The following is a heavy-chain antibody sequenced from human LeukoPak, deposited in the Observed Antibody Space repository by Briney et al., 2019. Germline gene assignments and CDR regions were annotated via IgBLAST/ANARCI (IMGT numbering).Heavy chain of an antibody. J-gene: IGHJ5*02. Sequence: GGSLRLSCAASGFSFNNYAMVWVRQTPGKGLEWVSVISAGNDIVYADSVKGRFSISRDSSKNTLYLQMNSLRVEDTAVYYCAAGGTYYYNSSGYLYEPWGQGTLVTVSS. CDR3: AAGGTYYYNSSGYLYEP. D-gene: IGHD3-22*01. CDR1: GFSFNNYA. CDR2: ISAGNDI. V-gene: IGHV3-23*01.